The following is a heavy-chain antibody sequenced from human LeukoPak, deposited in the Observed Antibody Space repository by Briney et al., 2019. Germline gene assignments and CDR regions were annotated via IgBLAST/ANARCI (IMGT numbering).Heavy chain of an antibody. Sequence: ASVKVSCKASGYSFTSYYMHWVRQAPGQGLEWMGLINPSGSSTTYAQRFQGGVTMTRDISTSTDYMELTSLTSDDTAMYYCARDNSVGETAWWFDPWGQGTLVSVSS. D-gene: IGHD1-26*01. J-gene: IGHJ5*02. CDR1: GYSFTSYY. V-gene: IGHV1-46*01. CDR2: INPSGSST. CDR3: ARDNSVGETAWWFDP.